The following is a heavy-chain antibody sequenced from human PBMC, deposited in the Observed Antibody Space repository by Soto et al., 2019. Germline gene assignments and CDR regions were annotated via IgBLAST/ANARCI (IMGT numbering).Heavy chain of an antibody. V-gene: IGHV3-74*01. CDR2: INSDGSST. CDR1: GFTFSRYW. D-gene: IGHD2-15*01. Sequence: EVQLAESGGGLVQPGGSLRLSCAASGFTFSRYWIHWVRQAPGKGLVWVSRINSDGSSTNYADSVKGRFTISRDNAKNRVYLQMNSLRAEDTAVYFCARLAIRYCRGGWCPVGLEGFVIWGQGTMVTVSS. CDR3: ARLAIRYCRGGWCPVGLEGFVI. J-gene: IGHJ3*02.